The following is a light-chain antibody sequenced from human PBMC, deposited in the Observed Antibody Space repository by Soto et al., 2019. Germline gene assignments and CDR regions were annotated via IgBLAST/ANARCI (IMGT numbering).Light chain of an antibody. CDR1: RSNIGSNY. J-gene: IGLJ3*02. V-gene: IGLV1-44*01. CDR3: AAWDDSLNVWV. CDR2: SNN. Sequence: QSVLTQPPSASATPGQRVSISCSGSRSNIGSNYVYWYQQLPGAAPRLLMYSNNQRPSGVPDRFSGSKSGTSASLAISGLQSEDEADYHCAAWDDSLNVWVFGGGTKLTVL.